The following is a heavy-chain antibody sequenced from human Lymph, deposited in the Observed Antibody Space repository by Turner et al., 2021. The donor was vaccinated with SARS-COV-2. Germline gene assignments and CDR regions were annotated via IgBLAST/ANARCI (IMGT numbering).Heavy chain of an antibody. D-gene: IGHD1-26*01. CDR2: IWYDGSNK. Sequence: VQLLESGGGVVQPGRSLRLSCAASGFTFSSHGMHWVRQAPGKGLEWVAVIWYDGSNKYHADSVKGRFTISRDNSKNTLYLQMNSLRAEDTAVYYCAREGVVGATSGLDYWGQGTLVTVSS. J-gene: IGHJ4*02. CDR3: AREGVVGATSGLDY. V-gene: IGHV3-33*01. CDR1: GFTFSSHG.